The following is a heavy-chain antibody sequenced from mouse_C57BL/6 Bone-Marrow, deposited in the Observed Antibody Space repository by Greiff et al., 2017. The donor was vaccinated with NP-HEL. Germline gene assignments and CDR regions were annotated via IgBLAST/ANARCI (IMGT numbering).Heavy chain of an antibody. CDR1: GYTFTSYW. CDR3: ARGGTDLDY. D-gene: IGHD4-1*01. Sequence: QVQLKQPGAELVMPGASVKLSCKASGYTFTSYWMHWVKQRPGQGLEWIGEIDPSDSYTNYNQKFKGKSTLTVDKSSSTAYMQLSSLTSEDSAVYYCARGGTDLDYWGQGTTLTVSS. CDR2: IDPSDSYT. V-gene: IGHV1-69*01. J-gene: IGHJ2*01.